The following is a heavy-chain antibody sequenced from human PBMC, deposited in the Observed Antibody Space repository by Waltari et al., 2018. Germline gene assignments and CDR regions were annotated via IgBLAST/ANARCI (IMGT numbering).Heavy chain of an antibody. CDR2: RNHSGNT. CDR3: VRLEDCTGPGGNCYSGDSFALDV. Sequence: QVQLQQWGAGLLQPSETLSLTCAVYGGSFTGYYWGWVRQPPGKGLEWIAERNHSGNTNRNPSLRSRVTMLVDTSKSQCSLKMNSVTDADTAVYYCVRLEDCTGPGGNCYSGDSFALDVWGQGTTVTVSS. V-gene: IGHV4-34*02. CDR1: GGSFTGYY. J-gene: IGHJ6*02. D-gene: IGHD2-8*02.